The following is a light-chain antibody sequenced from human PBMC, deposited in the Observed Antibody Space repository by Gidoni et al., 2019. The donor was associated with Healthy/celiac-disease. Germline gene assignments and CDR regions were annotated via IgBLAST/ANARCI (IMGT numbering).Light chain of an antibody. J-gene: IGLJ1*01. CDR2: DNN. CDR3: GTWDSSLSAYV. V-gene: IGLV1-51*01. Sequence: SVLTQPSSVSAAPGLQVTITCSGSSSNIGNNYVSWYQQLPGTTPKLLIYDNNKRPSGIPDQFSGSKSGTKATLGITGLQTGDEADYYCGTWDSSLSAYVFGTGTKVTVL. CDR1: SSNIGNNY.